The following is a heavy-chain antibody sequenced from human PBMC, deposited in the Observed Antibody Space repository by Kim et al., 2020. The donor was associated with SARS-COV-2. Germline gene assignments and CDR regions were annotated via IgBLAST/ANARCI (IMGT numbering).Heavy chain of an antibody. D-gene: IGHD3-3*01. J-gene: IGHJ4*02. CDR2: IYYSGST. Sequence: SETLSLTCTVSGGSISSGGYYWSWIRQHPGQGLEWIGYIYYSGSTYYNPSLKSRVTISVDTSKNQFSLKLSSVTAADAAVYYCARAETIFGVVIGCFDYWGQGTLVTVSS. CDR3: ARAETIFGVVIGCFDY. V-gene: IGHV4-31*03. CDR1: GGSISSGGYY.